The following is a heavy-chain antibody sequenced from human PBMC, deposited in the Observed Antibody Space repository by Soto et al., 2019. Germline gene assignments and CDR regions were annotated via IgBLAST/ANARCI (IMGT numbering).Heavy chain of an antibody. CDR3: AAPRDEYGSGVSWFTYGMDI. V-gene: IGHV3-23*01. D-gene: IGHD3-10*01. CDR2: LDGAGGST. Sequence: GGSLRLSCSASGFTFSDYAMTWVRHVPGRGLEWVASLDGAGGSTYYADSVRGRFTISRDNSQNTLFLQMKRLTVDDTAIYYCAAPRDEYGSGVSWFTYGMDIWGQGTTVTVSS. J-gene: IGHJ6*02. CDR1: GFTFSDYA.